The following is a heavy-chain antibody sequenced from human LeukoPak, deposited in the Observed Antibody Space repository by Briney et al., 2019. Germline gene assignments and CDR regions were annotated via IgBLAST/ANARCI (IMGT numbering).Heavy chain of an antibody. D-gene: IGHD3-10*01. J-gene: IGHJ5*02. CDR3: ARSPRIWFGELPPGRYNWFDP. CDR1: GYSISSGYY. Sequence: SETLSLTCTVSGYSISSGYYWGCIRQPPGKGLEWIGSINHSGSTYYNPSLKSRVTISVDTAKNPFSLKLSSVTAADTAVYSCARSPRIWFGELPPGRYNWFDPWGQGTLVTVSS. V-gene: IGHV4-38-2*02. CDR2: INHSGST.